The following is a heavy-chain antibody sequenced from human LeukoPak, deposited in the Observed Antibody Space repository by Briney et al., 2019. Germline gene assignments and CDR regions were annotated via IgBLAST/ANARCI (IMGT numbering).Heavy chain of an antibody. V-gene: IGHV3-66*01. CDR1: GFTVSSNY. Sequence: GGSLRLSCAASGFTVSSNYMSWVRHAPGKGLELVSVMYSCGSTYYADSVKGRFTISRDNSKNTLYLQMNSLRAEDTAVYYCAKDPYGTSGYNWFDPWGQGTLVTVSS. D-gene: IGHD2-8*01. CDR3: AKDPYGTSGYNWFDP. CDR2: MYSCGST. J-gene: IGHJ5*02.